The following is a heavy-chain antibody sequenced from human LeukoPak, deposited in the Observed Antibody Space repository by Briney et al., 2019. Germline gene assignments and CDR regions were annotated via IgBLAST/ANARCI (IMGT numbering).Heavy chain of an antibody. Sequence: ASVMVSCKASGSTFTGYYLHWVRQAPGQGLEWMGWINPNSGGTNYAQKFQGRVTMTRVTSISTAYMELTRLTSDDTAVYYCARVGGGSYRHFDYWGQGTLVTVSS. CDR1: GSTFTGYY. CDR3: ARVGGGSYRHFDY. J-gene: IGHJ4*02. CDR2: INPNSGGT. D-gene: IGHD1-26*01. V-gene: IGHV1-2*02.